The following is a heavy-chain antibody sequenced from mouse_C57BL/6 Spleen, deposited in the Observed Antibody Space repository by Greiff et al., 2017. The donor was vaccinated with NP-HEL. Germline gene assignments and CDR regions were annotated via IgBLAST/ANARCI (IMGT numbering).Heavy chain of an antibody. D-gene: IGHD2-5*01. J-gene: IGHJ3*01. CDR3: AREDYSNYGGAWFAY. CDR2: ISYSGST. Sequence: EVQLQESGPGMVKPSQSLSLTCTVTGYSITSGYDWHWIRHFPGNKLEWMGYISYSGSTNYNPSLKSRISITHDTSKNHFFLKLNSVTTEDTATYYCAREDYSNYGGAWFAYWGQGTLVTVSA. V-gene: IGHV3-1*01. CDR1: GYSITSGYD.